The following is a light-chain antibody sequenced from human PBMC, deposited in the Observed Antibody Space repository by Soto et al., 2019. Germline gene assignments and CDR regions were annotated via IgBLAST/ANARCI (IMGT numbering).Light chain of an antibody. CDR3: QQYHSSPVT. V-gene: IGKV3-20*01. J-gene: IGKJ1*01. CDR2: GAS. Sequence: ILLTQSPATLSLSPGERATLSCRASQRVNSNSLACYQQKPGQAPSLLIYGASSRATGSPGRFSDSGVGTDFPLTISRLVPEDFAVYYCQQYHSSPVTFGRWTKVESK. CDR1: QRVNSNS.